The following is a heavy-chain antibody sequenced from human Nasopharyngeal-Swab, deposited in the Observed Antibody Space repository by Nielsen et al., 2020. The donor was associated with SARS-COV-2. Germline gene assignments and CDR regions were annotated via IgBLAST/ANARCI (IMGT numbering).Heavy chain of an antibody. D-gene: IGHD3-10*01. V-gene: IGHV1-69*04. Sequence: SVHVSCKASGCPLSSHGISWVRQAPGQGLDWLGSIIPMLGIVTYAQKFQARATITVDKSTSTAYLDLSGLRFEDTAVYYCARDVRDRGMPYRNSKNGMDVWGQGTPVTVSS. CDR2: IIPMLGIV. CDR3: ARDVRDRGMPYRNSKNGMDV. CDR1: GCPLSSHG. J-gene: IGHJ6*02.